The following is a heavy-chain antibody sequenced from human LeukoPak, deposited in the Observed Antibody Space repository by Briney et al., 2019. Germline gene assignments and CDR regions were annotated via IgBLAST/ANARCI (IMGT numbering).Heavy chain of an antibody. D-gene: IGHD3-10*01. V-gene: IGHV4-59*08. CDR2: IYYSGST. Sequence: SETLFLTCTVSGGSISSYYWSWIRQPPGKGLEWIGYIYYSGSTNYNPSLKSRVTISVDTSKNQFSLKLSSVTAADTAVYYCARLGEKDAFDIWGQGTMVTVSS. CDR1: GGSISSYY. CDR3: ARLGEKDAFDI. J-gene: IGHJ3*02.